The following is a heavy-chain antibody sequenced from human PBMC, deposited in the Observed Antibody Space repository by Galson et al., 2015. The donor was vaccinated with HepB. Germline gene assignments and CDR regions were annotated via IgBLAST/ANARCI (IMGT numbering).Heavy chain of an antibody. CDR1: GFSLRTSGVG. Sequence: PALVKPTQTLTLTCTFSGFSLRTSGVGVGWIRQPPGKALEWLALIYWDDDKRYSPSLKSRLTITKDTSKNQVVLTMTNMDPVDTATYYCAHSPLVLWFGGGWFDLWGQGTLVTVSS. J-gene: IGHJ5*02. D-gene: IGHD3-10*01. V-gene: IGHV2-5*02. CDR3: AHSPLVLWFGGGWFDL. CDR2: IYWDDDK.